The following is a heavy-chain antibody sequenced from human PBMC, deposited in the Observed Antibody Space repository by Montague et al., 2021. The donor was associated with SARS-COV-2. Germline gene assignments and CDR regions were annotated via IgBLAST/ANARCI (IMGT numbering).Heavy chain of an antibody. Sequence: SLRISFAASGVTVSSNYMSWVRQAPGKGLEWVSVIYSGGSTFYADSVKGRFTISRDNSKNTPYLQMNSLRAEDTAVYYCARDLQAYGMDVWGQGTTVTVSS. V-gene: IGHV3-66*02. J-gene: IGHJ6*02. D-gene: IGHD4-11*01. CDR2: IYSGGST. CDR3: ARDLQAYGMDV. CDR1: GVTVSSNY.